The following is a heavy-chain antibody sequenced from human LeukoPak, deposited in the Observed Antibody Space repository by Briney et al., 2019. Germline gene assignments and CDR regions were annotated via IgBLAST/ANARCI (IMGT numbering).Heavy chain of an antibody. CDR3: ARVSEDYDILTGYYFEEQKYYFDY. J-gene: IGHJ4*02. CDR1: GFTFSSYW. CDR2: IKQDGSEK. Sequence: GGSLRLSCAASGFTFSSYWMSWVRQAPGKGLEWVANIKQDGSEKYYVDSVKGRFTISRDNAKNSLYPQMNSLRAEDTAVYYCARVSEDYDILTGYYFEEQKYYFDYWGQGTLVTVSS. V-gene: IGHV3-7*03. D-gene: IGHD3-9*01.